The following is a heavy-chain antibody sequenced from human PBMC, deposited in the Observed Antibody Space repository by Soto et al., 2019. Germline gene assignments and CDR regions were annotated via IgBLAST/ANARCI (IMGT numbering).Heavy chain of an antibody. CDR3: VKDLQKPYSSSSSSSFDY. J-gene: IGHJ4*02. D-gene: IGHD6-6*01. CDR2: ISSNGGST. CDR1: GFTFSSYA. Sequence: GGSLRLSCSASGFTFSSYAMHWVRQAPGKGLEYVSAISSNGGSTYYADSVKGRFTISRDNSKNTLYLQMSSLRAEDTAVYYCVKDLQKPYSSSSSSSFDYWGQGTLVTVSS. V-gene: IGHV3-64D*08.